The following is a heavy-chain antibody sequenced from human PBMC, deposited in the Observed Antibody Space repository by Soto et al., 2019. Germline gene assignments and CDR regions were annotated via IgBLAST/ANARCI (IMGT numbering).Heavy chain of an antibody. D-gene: IGHD3-16*01. CDR2: ISYDGSNK. Sequence: PGGSLRLSCAASGSTFSSYGMHWVRQAPGKGLEWVAVISYDGSNKYYADSVKGRFTISRDNSKNTLYLQMNSLRAEDTAVYYCAKGLPGDPILGWGQGTLVTVSS. J-gene: IGHJ4*02. V-gene: IGHV3-30*18. CDR1: GSTFSSYG. CDR3: AKGLPGDPILG.